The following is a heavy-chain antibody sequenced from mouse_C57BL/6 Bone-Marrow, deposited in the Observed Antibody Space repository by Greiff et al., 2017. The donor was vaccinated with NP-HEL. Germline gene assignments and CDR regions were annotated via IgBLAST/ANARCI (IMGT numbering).Heavy chain of an antibody. J-gene: IGHJ4*01. CDR1: GYTFTSYW. CDR2: IHPNSGST. Sequence: QVQMQQPGAELVKPGASVKLSCKASGYTFTSYWMHWVKQRPGQGLEWIGMIHPNSGSTNYNEKFKSKATLTVDKSSSTAYMQLSSLTSEDMAVYYCARRRHYVYDVRCYAMDYWGRGTSVTVTA. D-gene: IGHD2-14*01. V-gene: IGHV1-64*01. CDR3: ARRRHYVYDVRCYAMDY.